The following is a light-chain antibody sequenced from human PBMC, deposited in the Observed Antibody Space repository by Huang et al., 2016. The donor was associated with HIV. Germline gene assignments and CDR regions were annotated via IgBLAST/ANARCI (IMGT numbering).Light chain of an antibody. CDR3: HQYGTSPGT. CDR2: GAS. V-gene: IGKV3-20*01. CDR1: HSVASNY. J-gene: IGKJ5*01. Sequence: IVLMQSPGTLSLSPGDRVTLSCRATHSVASNYLAWYPQKPGRAPRLLIYGASTRATGVPDKFSGSGSGTDFTLTISRLEPEDFALYYCHQYGTSPGTFGQGTRLEIK.